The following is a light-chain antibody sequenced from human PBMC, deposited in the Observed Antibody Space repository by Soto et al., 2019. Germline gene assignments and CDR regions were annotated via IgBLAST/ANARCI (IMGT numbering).Light chain of an antibody. Sequence: QPVLTQSPSASASPGASVKLTCTLSNGLTNYAIAWHQQQPEKGPRFLMKINSDGSHSKGDGVPDRFSGSSSGAERYFTISSLQSEDEADYYCQTWGTGIVTFGGGTKLTVL. J-gene: IGLJ2*01. CDR3: QTWGTGIVT. CDR1: NGLTNYA. V-gene: IGLV4-69*01. CDR2: INSDGSH.